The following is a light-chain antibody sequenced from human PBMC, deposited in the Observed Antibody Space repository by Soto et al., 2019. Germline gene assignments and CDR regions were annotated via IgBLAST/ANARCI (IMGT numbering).Light chain of an antibody. CDR2: DSS. V-gene: IGKV3-11*01. CDR1: QSVSIY. Sequence: ETVLTQSPATLSLSPGERATLSCRASQSVSIYLAWYRQKPGQAPGLLIYDSSSRATGIAARFSGSGSGTDFTLTISSLEPEDSAVYYCQQYNNWPWTFGQGTKVEIK. CDR3: QQYNNWPWT. J-gene: IGKJ1*01.